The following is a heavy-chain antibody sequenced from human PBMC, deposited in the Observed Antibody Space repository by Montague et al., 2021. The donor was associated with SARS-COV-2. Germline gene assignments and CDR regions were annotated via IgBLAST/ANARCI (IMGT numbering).Heavy chain of an antibody. J-gene: IGHJ6*03. D-gene: IGHD3-10*01. V-gene: IGHV4-34*01. Sequence: SESLSLTCAVYGGSFSGYHWNWIRQPPGKGLEWIGEINHGGITNYNPSLKSRLTISADTSKNQFSLKLTSVAAADTAVYYCARLRDGVVPSPILGVGPYYSYYFIDVWGKGTTVIVSS. CDR1: GGSFSGYH. CDR3: ARLRDGVVPSPILGVGPYYSYYFIDV. CDR2: INHGGIT.